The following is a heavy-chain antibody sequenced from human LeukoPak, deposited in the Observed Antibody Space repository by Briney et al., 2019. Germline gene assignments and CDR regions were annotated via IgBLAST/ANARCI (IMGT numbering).Heavy chain of an antibody. CDR2: ISGSGGDT. J-gene: IGHJ5*02. V-gene: IGHV3-23*01. CDR1: GFTFSSYA. CDR3: ARGSARWFDP. Sequence: GGSLRLSCAASGFTFSSYAMNWVRQAPGKGLEWVSAISGSGGDTYYADSVKGRFTISRDNAKKSLYLQMNSLRAEDTAVYYCARGSARWFDPWGQGTLVTVSS.